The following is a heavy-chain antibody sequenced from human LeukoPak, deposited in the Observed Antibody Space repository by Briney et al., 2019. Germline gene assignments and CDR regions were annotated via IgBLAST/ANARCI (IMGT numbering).Heavy chain of an antibody. J-gene: IGHJ3*02. D-gene: IGHD5-18*01. CDR2: IYPGDSDT. CDR3: ARQGGYSYGLDDAFDI. Sequence: GGSLKISCKGSGYSFTSYWIAWVRQMPGKGLEWMGIIYPGDSDTRYSPSFQGQVTISADKSISTAYLQWSSLKASDTAMYYCARQGGYSYGLDDAFDIWGQGTMVTVSS. CDR1: GYSFTSYW. V-gene: IGHV5-51*01.